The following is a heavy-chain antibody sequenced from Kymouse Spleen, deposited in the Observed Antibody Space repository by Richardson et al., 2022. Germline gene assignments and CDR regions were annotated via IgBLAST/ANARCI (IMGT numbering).Heavy chain of an antibody. CDR1: GFTFSSYS. CDR3: ARDRRTGAIVVVVAATPYYYYGMDV. Sequence: EVQLVESGGGLVKPGGSLRLSCAASGFTFSSYSMNWVRQAPGKGLEWVSSISSSSSYIYYADSVKGRFTISRDNAKNSLYLQMNSLRAEDTAVYYCARDRRTGAIVVVVAATPYYYYGMDVWGQGTTVTVSS. CDR2: ISSSSSYI. D-gene: IGHD2-15*01. V-gene: IGHV3-21*03. J-gene: IGHJ6*02.